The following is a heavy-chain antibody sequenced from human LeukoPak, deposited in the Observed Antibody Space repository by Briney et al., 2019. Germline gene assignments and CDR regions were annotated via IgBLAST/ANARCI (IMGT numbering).Heavy chain of an antibody. CDR2: IYISGST. D-gene: IGHD3-10*01. CDR1: GGSISSYY. J-gene: IGHJ5*02. V-gene: IGHV4-4*07. Sequence: SETLSLTCTVSGGSISSYYWSWIRQPAGKGLEWIGRIYISGSTNYNPSLKSRVTISVDTSKNQFSLKLSSVTATDTAVYYCTRNKYYYGLGNHGVPNWFDPWGQGTLVTVSS. CDR3: TRNKYYYGLGNHGVPNWFDP.